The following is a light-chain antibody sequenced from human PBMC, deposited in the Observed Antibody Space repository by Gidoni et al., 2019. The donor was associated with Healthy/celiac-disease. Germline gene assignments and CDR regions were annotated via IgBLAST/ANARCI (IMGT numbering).Light chain of an antibody. CDR3: MQGIHLPLT. Sequence: DIVMTKTPLSPSVTPGQPSSISCKSSQSLLHSDGKTYLYWYLQKPGQSPQLLNYEVSSRFSGVADRFSGSGSGTYFTLKISRVEDEDVVVYCCMQGIHLPLTFGGGTKVEIK. V-gene: IGKV2-29*02. CDR2: EVS. CDR1: QSLLHSDGKTY. J-gene: IGKJ4*01.